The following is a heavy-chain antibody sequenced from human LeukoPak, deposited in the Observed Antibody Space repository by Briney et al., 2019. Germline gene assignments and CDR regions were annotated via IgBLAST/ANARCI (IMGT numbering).Heavy chain of an antibody. CDR3: AKASDYGGNLYYFDY. CDR1: GFSFSSYG. D-gene: IGHD4-23*01. J-gene: IGHJ4*02. Sequence: PGGSLRLSCAASGFSFSSYGMHWVRQAPGKGLEGVALIWYDGGNKYYVDSVKGRFTISRDNARSTLYLQMNSLRAEDTAVYYCAKASDYGGNLYYFDYWGQGTLVTVSS. V-gene: IGHV3-33*06. CDR2: IWYDGGNK.